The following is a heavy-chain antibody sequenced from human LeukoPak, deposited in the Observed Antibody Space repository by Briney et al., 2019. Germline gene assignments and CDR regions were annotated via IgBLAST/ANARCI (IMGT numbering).Heavy chain of an antibody. J-gene: IGHJ4*02. Sequence: GGSLRLSCAGSGFTFSTYWMTWVRQAPGKGLEWVGFIRSKGYGGTTEYAASVKGRFTISRDDSKSIAYLQMNSLKTEDTAFYYCTKGRSSDYWGQGTLVTVSS. CDR2: IRSKGYGGTT. CDR1: GFTFSTYW. V-gene: IGHV3-49*04. CDR3: TKGRSSDY. D-gene: IGHD6-6*01.